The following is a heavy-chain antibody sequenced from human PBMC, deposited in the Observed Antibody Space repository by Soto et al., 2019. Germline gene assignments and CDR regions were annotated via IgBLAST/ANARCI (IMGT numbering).Heavy chain of an antibody. V-gene: IGHV1-18*01. D-gene: IGHD6-13*01. J-gene: IGHJ4*02. CDR3: ARDLGQQLVDY. CDR2: ISAYNGNK. CDR1: GYRFTSYG. Sequence: GASVKVSCKASGYRFTSYGMSWVRQAPGQGLEWMGWISAYNGNKKYAQKLQGRVTMTTDTSTSTAYMELRSLRSDDTAVYYCARDLGQQLVDYWGQGTLVTVSS.